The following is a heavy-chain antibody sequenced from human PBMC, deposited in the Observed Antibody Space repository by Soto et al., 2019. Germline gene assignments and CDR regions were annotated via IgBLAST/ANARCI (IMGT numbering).Heavy chain of an antibody. V-gene: IGHV4-59*01. CDR2: SYYSGST. Sequence: QMQLQESGPGLVKPSETLSLTCTVSGRSISSYYWNWIRQSPGKGLEWIGYSYYSGSTNYNPSLKSRVTISVDTSKNQFSLKVNSVTAADTAVYYCARGDFWSGMDVWGQGTTVTVSS. D-gene: IGHD3-3*01. CDR3: ARGDFWSGMDV. CDR1: GRSISSYY. J-gene: IGHJ6*02.